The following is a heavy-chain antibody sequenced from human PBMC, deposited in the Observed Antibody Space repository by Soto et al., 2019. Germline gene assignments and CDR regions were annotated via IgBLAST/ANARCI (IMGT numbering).Heavy chain of an antibody. CDR2: ISAYNGNT. CDR3: ARGASGYYVGAAPNCYYGMDV. CDR1: GYTFTSYG. J-gene: IGHJ6*02. D-gene: IGHD3-22*01. V-gene: IGHV1-18*01. Sequence: QVQLVQSGAEVKKPGASVKVSCKASGYTFTSYGISWVRQAPGQGREWMGWISAYNGNTNYAQKLQDRDTMTTDTATSTDYMELRSMRSDDTAVYYCARGASGYYVGAAPNCYYGMDVWGQGTTVTVSS.